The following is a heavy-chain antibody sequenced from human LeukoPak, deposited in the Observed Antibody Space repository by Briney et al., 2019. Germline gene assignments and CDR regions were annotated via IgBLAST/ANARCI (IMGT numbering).Heavy chain of an antibody. CDR3: ARGQLHYPDS. J-gene: IGHJ4*02. V-gene: IGHV4-59*01. CDR1: GGSMSSSY. Sequence: SETLSLSCTVSGGSMSSSYGSWVRQPPGKGLGWIAYIYSTGNTKYNPSLASRVTISLDMSKNQFSLTLRSVTAADTAIYYCARGQLHYPDSWGQGTLITVSS. D-gene: IGHD5-18*01. CDR2: IYSTGNT.